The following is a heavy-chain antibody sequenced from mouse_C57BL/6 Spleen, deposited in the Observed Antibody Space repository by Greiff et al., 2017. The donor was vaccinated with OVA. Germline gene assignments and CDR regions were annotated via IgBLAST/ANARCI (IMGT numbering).Heavy chain of an antibody. Sequence: QVQLKQSGAELVKPGASVKISCKASGYAFSSYWMNWVKQRPGKGLEWIGQIYPGDGDTNYNGKFKGKATLTADKSSSTAYMQLSSLTSEDSAVYFCAREGMVTTGLDYWGQGTTLTVSS. CDR1: GYAFSSYW. J-gene: IGHJ2*01. CDR2: IYPGDGDT. CDR3: AREGMVTTGLDY. D-gene: IGHD2-2*01. V-gene: IGHV1-80*01.